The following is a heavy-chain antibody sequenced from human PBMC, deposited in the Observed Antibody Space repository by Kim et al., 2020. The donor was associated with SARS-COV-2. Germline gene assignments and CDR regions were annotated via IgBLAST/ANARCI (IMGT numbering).Heavy chain of an antibody. J-gene: IGHJ2*01. Sequence: ADSVKGRFTISRDNSKNTLYLQMNSMRAEDTAVYYCAKDSGQTTTWYFDLWGRGTLVTVSS. V-gene: IGHV3-23*01. CDR3: AKDSGQTTTWYFDL. D-gene: IGHD4-17*01.